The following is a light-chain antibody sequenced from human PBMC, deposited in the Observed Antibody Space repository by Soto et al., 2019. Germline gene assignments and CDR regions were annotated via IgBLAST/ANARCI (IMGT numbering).Light chain of an antibody. V-gene: IGLV2-14*03. J-gene: IGLJ3*02. CDR1: SSDVAAYNY. CDR3: TSYTTSTTWV. CDR2: DVS. Sequence: QSALTQPASVSGSPGQSIAISCTGTSSDVAAYNYVSWYQQHPGKAPKLMIYDVSNRLSGVSNRFSGSKSGNTASLTISGLQAADEADYYCTSYTTSTTWVFGGGTKLTVL.